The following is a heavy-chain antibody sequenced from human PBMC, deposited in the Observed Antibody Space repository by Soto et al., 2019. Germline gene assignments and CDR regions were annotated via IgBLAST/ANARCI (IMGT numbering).Heavy chain of an antibody. Sequence: GGSLSLSCAASGFTFSSYAMSWVRQAPGKGLEWVSSISSGGSTYYADSVKGRFTISRDNSKNTLYLQMNSLRAEDTAVYYCASCPRVYYYGMDVWGQGTTVTVSS. CDR3: ASCPRVYYYGMDV. CDR2: ISSGGST. V-gene: IGHV3-66*01. J-gene: IGHJ6*02. CDR1: GFTFSSYA.